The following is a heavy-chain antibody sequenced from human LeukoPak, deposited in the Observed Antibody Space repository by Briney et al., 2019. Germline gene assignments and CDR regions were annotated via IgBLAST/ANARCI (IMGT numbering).Heavy chain of an antibody. J-gene: IGHJ4*02. D-gene: IGHD6-19*01. Sequence: GGSLRLSCAASGFTVGSYFMSWLRQAPGKGLEWVSVIYSGGRTDYADSVKGRLTISRHNSENTLYLQMNSLRAEDTAVYYCARGTSSGWFGIFWGQGTLVTVSS. CDR3: ARGTSSGWFGIF. CDR2: IYSGGRT. V-gene: IGHV3-53*04. CDR1: GFTVGSYF.